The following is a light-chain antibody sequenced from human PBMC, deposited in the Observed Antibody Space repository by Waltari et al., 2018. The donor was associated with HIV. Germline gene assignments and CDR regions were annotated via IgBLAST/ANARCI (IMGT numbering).Light chain of an antibody. Sequence: QSALTQPPSASGSPGQSVTISCTGTSSDVGGYNYVPWYQQHPDKAPKLMIYEVTTRPSGVPDRFSGSKSGNTASLTISGLQAEDEADYYCSSYAGSNTFVFGTGTKVTVL. CDR2: EVT. J-gene: IGLJ1*01. V-gene: IGLV2-8*01. CDR1: SSDVGGYNY. CDR3: SSYAGSNTFV.